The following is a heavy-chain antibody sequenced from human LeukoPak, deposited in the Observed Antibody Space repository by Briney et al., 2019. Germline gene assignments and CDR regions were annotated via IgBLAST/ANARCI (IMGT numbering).Heavy chain of an antibody. V-gene: IGHV3-15*01. CDR1: GFDFSLAW. CDR3: TWIQKVVGGYDI. Sequence: GGSLRLSCAGSGFDFSLAWMSWVRQAPGKGLEWVGRIKSKGGGGTTDYAAPVRDRFIISRDDSKNTVHLQMNSLKIEDSAVYYCTWIQKVVGGYDIWGQGTMVTVSS. CDR2: IKSKGGGGTT. D-gene: IGHD5-18*01. J-gene: IGHJ3*02.